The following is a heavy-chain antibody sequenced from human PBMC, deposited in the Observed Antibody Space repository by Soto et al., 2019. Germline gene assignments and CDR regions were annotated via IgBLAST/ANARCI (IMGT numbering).Heavy chain of an antibody. V-gene: IGHV3-48*02. CDR2: ISSSSSTI. J-gene: IGHJ5*02. CDR1: GFTFSSYS. Sequence: EVQLVESGGGLVQPGGSLRLSCAASGFTFSSYSMNWVRQAPGKGLEWVSYISSSSSTIYYGDSVKGRFTISRDNAKNSLYLQMNSLRDEDTAVYYCAREAYSSGLSWFDPWGQGTLVTVSS. D-gene: IGHD6-19*01. CDR3: AREAYSSGLSWFDP.